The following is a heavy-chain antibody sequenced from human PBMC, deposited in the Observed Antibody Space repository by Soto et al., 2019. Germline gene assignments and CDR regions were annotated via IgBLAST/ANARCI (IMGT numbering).Heavy chain of an antibody. CDR3: VRESATPESGQHFDY. Sequence: REGSGFTFSNYGMAWVRQPPGKGLAWVSPISCGGGNTRYRAFVRGRFTVSKDNAENTLYLQVNGIRVGDSAAYYCVRESATPESGQHFDYWGQGTQVIV. D-gene: IGHD3-3*01. V-gene: IGHV3-23*01. CDR2: ISCGGGNT. J-gene: IGHJ4*02. CDR1: GFTFSNYG.